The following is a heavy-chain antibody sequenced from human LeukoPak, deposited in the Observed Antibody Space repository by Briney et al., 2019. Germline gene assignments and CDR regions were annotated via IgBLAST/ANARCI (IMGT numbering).Heavy chain of an antibody. CDR3: ARGLPPYYYDSSVKNDAFDI. CDR2: MNPHSGNT. D-gene: IGHD3-22*01. CDR1: GYTFTSYD. J-gene: IGHJ3*02. V-gene: IGHV1-8*01. Sequence: ASVKVSCKASGYTFTSYDINWVRQATGQGLEWMGWMNPHSGNTGYEQKFQGRVTMTRNTSISTAYMELSSLRSEDTAVYYCARGLPPYYYDSSVKNDAFDIWGQGTMVTVSS.